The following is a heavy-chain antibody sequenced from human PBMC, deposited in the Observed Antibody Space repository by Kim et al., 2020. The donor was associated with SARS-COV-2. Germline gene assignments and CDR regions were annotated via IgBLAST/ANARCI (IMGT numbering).Heavy chain of an antibody. CDR2: IYSGGSST. J-gene: IGHJ4*02. Sequence: GGSLRLSCAASGFTFSSYAMSWVRQAPGKGLEWVSVIYSGGSSTYYADSVKGRFTISRDNSKKTLYLQMNSLRAEDTAVYYCAKGSGRYRYWGQGTLVTV. D-gene: IGHD3-10*01. V-gene: IGHV3-23*03. CDR3: AKGSGRYRY. CDR1: GFTFSSYA.